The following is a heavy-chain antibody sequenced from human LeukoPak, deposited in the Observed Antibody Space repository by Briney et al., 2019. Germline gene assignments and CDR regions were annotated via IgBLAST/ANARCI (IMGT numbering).Heavy chain of an antibody. D-gene: IGHD3-3*01. V-gene: IGHV4-34*01. Sequence: PSETLSLTCAVYGGSFSGYYWSWIRQPPGKGLEWIGEINHSGSTNYNPSLKSRVTISVDTSKNQFSLKLSSVTAADTAVYYCARTRYYDFWSGYYGPKHKDYVHYFDYWGQGTLVTVSS. CDR2: INHSGST. CDR1: GGSFSGYY. CDR3: ARTRYYDFWSGYYGPKHKDYVHYFDY. J-gene: IGHJ4*02.